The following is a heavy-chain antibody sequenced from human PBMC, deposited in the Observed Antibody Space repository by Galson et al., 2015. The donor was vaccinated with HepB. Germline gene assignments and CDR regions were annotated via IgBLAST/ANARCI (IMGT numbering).Heavy chain of an antibody. V-gene: IGHV3-74*01. J-gene: IGHJ4*02. CDR1: GFSFSNYG. CDR3: ANDSYPNDY. CDR2: ISSNGSST. Sequence: SLRLSCAASGFSFSNYGMNWVRQAPGRGLEWVSRISSNGSSTNYADSVKGRFTITRDNSKNTVYLQMNSLRAEDTAVYYCANDSYPNDYWGQGTLVTVSS. D-gene: IGHD3-3*01.